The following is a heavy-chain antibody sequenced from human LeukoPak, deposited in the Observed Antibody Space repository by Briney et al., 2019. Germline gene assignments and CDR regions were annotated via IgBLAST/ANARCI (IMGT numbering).Heavy chain of an antibody. V-gene: IGHV3-21*04. CDR3: ARAANTAAGTPTLAIDY. CDR2: ISTASSFT. CDR1: GFTFSSYS. Sequence: GGSLRLSCAASGFTFSSYSMNWVRQAPGKGLEWVSSISTASSFTHYADSVTGRFTLSRDNAKNSLYLQMNSLRAEDTAVYYCARAANTAAGTPTLAIDYWGQGTLVTVSS. J-gene: IGHJ4*02. D-gene: IGHD6-13*01.